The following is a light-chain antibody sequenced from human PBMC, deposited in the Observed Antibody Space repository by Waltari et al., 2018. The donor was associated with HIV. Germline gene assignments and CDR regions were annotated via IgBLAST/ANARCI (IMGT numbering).Light chain of an antibody. CDR2: RNK. CDR3: AAWDDSLL. CDR1: SSNIGSKY. Sequence: QSVLTQPPSASGTPGQRVTISCSGSSSNIGSKYVYWYQQLPGTAPKLLIYRNKQRPSGVPDRFSGSKSGTSASLAISGLRSEDEAEYYCAAWDDSLLFGGGTKLTVL. V-gene: IGLV1-47*01. J-gene: IGLJ2*01.